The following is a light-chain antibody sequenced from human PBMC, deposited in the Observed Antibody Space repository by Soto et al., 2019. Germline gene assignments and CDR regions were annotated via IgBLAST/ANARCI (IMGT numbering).Light chain of an antibody. Sequence: EIVMTQSPATLSVSPGERATLSCRASQSVSSNLAWYQQKPGQAPRLLIYGASTRATGFPARFSGSGSGTEFSLTISRLQSEDFAVYYCQQYNNWPRTFGQGTKVEIK. J-gene: IGKJ1*01. V-gene: IGKV3-15*01. CDR3: QQYNNWPRT. CDR2: GAS. CDR1: QSVSSN.